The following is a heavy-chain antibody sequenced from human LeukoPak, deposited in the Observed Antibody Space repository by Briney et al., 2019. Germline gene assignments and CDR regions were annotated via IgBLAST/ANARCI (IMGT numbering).Heavy chain of an antibody. CDR2: INWNGGST. V-gene: IGHV3-20*04. CDR3: ARVHSSGGSYYYYYMDV. J-gene: IGHJ6*03. D-gene: IGHD6-19*01. Sequence: GGSLRLSCAASGFTFSDYSLTWVRQAPGKGLEWVSGINWNGGSTGYADSVKGRFTISRDNAKNSLYLQMNSLRAEDTALYYCARVHSSGGSYYYYYMDVWGKGTTVTVSS. CDR1: GFTFSDYS.